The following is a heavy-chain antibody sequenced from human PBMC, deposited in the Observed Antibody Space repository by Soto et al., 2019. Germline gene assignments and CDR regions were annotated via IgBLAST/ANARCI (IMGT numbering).Heavy chain of an antibody. J-gene: IGHJ4*02. CDR2: IKTDGSIT. D-gene: IGHD2-21*02. CDR3: VRGSSSDTAARLFDY. V-gene: IGHV3-74*01. CDR1: GFTLSNHW. Sequence: PGGSLRLSCAASGFTLSNHWMHWVRQVPGKGLGWVSRIKTDGSITNYADSVKGRFTISRDNAKNTLYLQMNSLRVEDTAVYFCVRGSSSDTAARLFDYWGQGTLVTVSS.